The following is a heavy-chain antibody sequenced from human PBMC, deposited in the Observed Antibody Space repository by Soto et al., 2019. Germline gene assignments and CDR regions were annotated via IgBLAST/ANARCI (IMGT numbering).Heavy chain of an antibody. V-gene: IGHV1-69*13. J-gene: IGHJ3*02. Sequence: SVKVSCKASGYTFTSYAISWVRQAPGQGLEWMGGIIPIFGTANYAQKFQGRVTITADESTSTAYVELSSLRSEDTAVYYCARDGSGAYYYDSSGLRVVDIWGQGTMVTVSS. D-gene: IGHD3-22*01. CDR2: IIPIFGTA. CDR1: GYTFTSYA. CDR3: ARDGSGAYYYDSSGLRVVDI.